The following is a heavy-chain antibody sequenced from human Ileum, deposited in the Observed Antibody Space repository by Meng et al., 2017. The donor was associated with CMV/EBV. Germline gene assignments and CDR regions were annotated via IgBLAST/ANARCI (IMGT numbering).Heavy chain of an antibody. D-gene: IGHD2-2*01. CDR2: IGSDSNYI. J-gene: IGHJ5*02. CDR3: ARDWSTTGGRFDP. CDR1: GFTFNSYS. V-gene: IGHV3-21*01. Sequence: GESLKISCVASGFTFNSYSMNWVRQAPGKGLEWVSCIGSDSNYIYYADSVKGRFTISRDNAKNSLYLQMNSLRGEDTAVYYCARDWSTTGGRFDPWGQGTLVTVSS.